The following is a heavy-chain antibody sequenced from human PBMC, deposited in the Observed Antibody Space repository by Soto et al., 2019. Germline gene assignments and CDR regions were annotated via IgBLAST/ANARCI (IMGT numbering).Heavy chain of an antibody. J-gene: IGHJ4*02. CDR1: GGSIGSDYW. Sequence: PSETLSLTCAVSGGSIGSDYWWSWVRQPPGKGLEWIGEIHHSGTTNYIPSLNSRVTMSVDKSNNQCSLKVSAVTAADTAVYYCARGSHYVWGHWGQGTVVTVSS. CDR2: IHHSGTT. CDR3: ARGSHYVWGH. D-gene: IGHD3-16*01. V-gene: IGHV4-4*02.